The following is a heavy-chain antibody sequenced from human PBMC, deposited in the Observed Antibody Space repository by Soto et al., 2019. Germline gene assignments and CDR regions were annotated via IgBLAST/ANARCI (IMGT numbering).Heavy chain of an antibody. CDR2: IWYDGSNK. V-gene: IGHV3-33*01. D-gene: IGHD6-19*01. J-gene: IGHJ4*02. CDR1: GFTFSNYG. CDR3: ARDSTRGLDNDY. Sequence: QVQLVESGGGVVQPGRSLRLSCAASGFTFSNYGMHWVRQAPGKGLEWVAVIWYDGSNKYYADSVKGRFTISRDNSKNTLYLQMNSLRAEDTAVYYCARDSTRGLDNDYWGQGTLVTVSS.